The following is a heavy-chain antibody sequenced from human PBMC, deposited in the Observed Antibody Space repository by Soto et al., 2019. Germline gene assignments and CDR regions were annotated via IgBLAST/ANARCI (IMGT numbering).Heavy chain of an antibody. D-gene: IGHD6-19*01. CDR1: GFTFSSYG. CDR3: ARDTASSGWYYYYYGMDV. CDR2: IWYDGSNK. J-gene: IGHJ6*02. Sequence: GGSLRLSCAASGFTFSSYGMHWVRQAPGKGLEWVAVIWYDGSNKYYADSVKGRFTISRDNSKNTLYLQMNSLRAEDTAVYYCARDTASSGWYYYYYGMDVWGQGTTVTVSS. V-gene: IGHV3-33*01.